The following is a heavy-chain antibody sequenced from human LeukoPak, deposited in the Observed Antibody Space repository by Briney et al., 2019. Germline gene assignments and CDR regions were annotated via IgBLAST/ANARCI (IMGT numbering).Heavy chain of an antibody. J-gene: IGHJ4*02. CDR1: GFTFSSYA. CDR3: ARGGPYGGHRFHGFDS. D-gene: IGHD4-23*01. V-gene: IGHV3-21*01. Sequence: GGSLRLSCAASGFTFSSYAMNSVRQAPGKGLEWVSSISDRSSDMYYEDSVKGRFTISRDDAKNSLYLQMNSLRVDDTAVYFCARGGPYGGHRFHGFDSWGQGTLVTVSS. CDR2: ISDRSSDM.